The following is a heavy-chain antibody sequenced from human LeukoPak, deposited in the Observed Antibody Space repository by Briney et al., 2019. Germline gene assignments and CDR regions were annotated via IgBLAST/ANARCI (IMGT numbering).Heavy chain of an antibody. CDR1: GFTFADYA. D-gene: IGHD6-19*01. CDR3: AKGSTIAGAED. CDR2: INWNGGSI. V-gene: IGHV3-9*01. J-gene: IGHJ4*02. Sequence: PGGSLRLSCEASGFTFADYAMHWVRQAPGKGLEWISIINWNGGSIGYADSVKGRFTISRDNAKNSLYLQLNSLRAEDTAVYYCAKGSTIAGAEDWGQGTRVTVSS.